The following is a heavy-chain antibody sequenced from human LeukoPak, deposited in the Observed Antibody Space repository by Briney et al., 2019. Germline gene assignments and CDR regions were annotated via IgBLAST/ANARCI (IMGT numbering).Heavy chain of an antibody. CDR3: AKDKSGYYDFWSGYLNWFDP. V-gene: IGHV3-43*02. CDR2: ISGDGGST. D-gene: IGHD3-3*01. J-gene: IGHJ5*02. Sequence: GGSLRLSCAASGFTFSSYWMHWVRQAPGKGLEWVSLISGDGGSTYYADSVKGRFTISRDNSKNSLYLQMNSLRTEDTALYYCAKDKSGYYDFWSGYLNWFDPWGQGTLVTVSS. CDR1: GFTFSSYW.